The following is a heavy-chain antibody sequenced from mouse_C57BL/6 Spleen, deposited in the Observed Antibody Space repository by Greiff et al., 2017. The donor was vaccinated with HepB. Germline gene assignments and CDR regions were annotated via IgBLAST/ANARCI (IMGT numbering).Heavy chain of an antibody. Sequence: VQLKESGPGMVKPSQSLSLTCTVTGYSITSGYDWHWIRHFPGNKLEWMGYISYSGSTNYNPSLKSRISITHDTSKNHFFLKLNSVTTEDTATYYCARDRWGGFAYWGQGTLVTVSA. D-gene: IGHD4-1*01. CDR1: GYSITSGYD. CDR2: ISYSGST. V-gene: IGHV3-1*01. CDR3: ARDRWGGFAY. J-gene: IGHJ3*01.